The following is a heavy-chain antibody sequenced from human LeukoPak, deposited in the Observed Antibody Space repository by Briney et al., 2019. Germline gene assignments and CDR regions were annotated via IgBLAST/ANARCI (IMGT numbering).Heavy chain of an antibody. D-gene: IGHD1-26*01. J-gene: IGHJ4*02. Sequence: PGGSLRLSCAASGFTFKSFGMHWVRQAPGKGLEWVAIIAYDGNYKHYADSVKGRFTLSRDNSKSTVSLQMNSLRPDDTAVYYCAKVHLEGASSLDQWGQGTLVTVSS. CDR2: IAYDGNYK. V-gene: IGHV3-30*18. CDR1: GFTFKSFG. CDR3: AKVHLEGASSLDQ.